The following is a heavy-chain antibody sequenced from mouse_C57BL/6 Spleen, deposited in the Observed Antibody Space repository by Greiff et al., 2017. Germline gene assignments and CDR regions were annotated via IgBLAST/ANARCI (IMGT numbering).Heavy chain of an antibody. CDR3: ARRYYYGSAHYFDY. CDR1: GFTFSDYG. Sequence: EVKLVESGGGLVKPGGSLKLSCAASGFTFSDYGMHWVRQAPEKGLEWVAYISSGSSTIYYADTVKGRFTISRDNAKNTLFLQMTSLRSEDTAMYYCARRYYYGSAHYFDYWGQGTTLTVSS. J-gene: IGHJ2*01. V-gene: IGHV5-17*01. D-gene: IGHD1-1*01. CDR2: ISSGSSTI.